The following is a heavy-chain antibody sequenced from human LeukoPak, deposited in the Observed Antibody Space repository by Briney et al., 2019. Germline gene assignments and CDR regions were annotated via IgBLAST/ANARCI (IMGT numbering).Heavy chain of an antibody. V-gene: IGHV3-74*01. CDR1: GFTFSSYW. D-gene: IGHD3-16*02. CDR3: ARVYRAGTEVFHY. CDR2: INTDGSST. J-gene: IGHJ4*02. Sequence: GGSLRLSCAASGFTFSSYWMHWVRQAPGKGLVWVSRINTDGSSTSYADSVKGRFTISRDNAKNTLYLQMNSLRAEDMAVYYCARVYRAGTEVFHYWGQGTLVTVSS.